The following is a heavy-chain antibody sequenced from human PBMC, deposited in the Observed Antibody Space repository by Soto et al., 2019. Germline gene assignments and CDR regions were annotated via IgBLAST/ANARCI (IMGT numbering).Heavy chain of an antibody. CDR2: IYSGGST. J-gene: IGHJ4*02. Sequence: EVQLVESGGGLVQPGGSLRLSCAASGFTVSSNYMSWVRQAPGKGLEWVSVIYSGGSTYYADSVKGRFTISRDNSKNTLYLQMNSLRAEDTAVYYCARSPRYSSPGDFDYWGQGTLVTVSS. V-gene: IGHV3-66*01. D-gene: IGHD6-13*01. CDR3: ARSPRYSSPGDFDY. CDR1: GFTVSSNY.